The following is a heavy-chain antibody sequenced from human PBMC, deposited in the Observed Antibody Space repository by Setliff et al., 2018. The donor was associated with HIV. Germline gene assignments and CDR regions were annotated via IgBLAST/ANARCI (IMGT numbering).Heavy chain of an antibody. J-gene: IGHJ4*02. CDR3: AKSPGFTGYGGSG. CDR1: GASFSDYS. CDR2: INHSGST. D-gene: IGHD5-12*01. V-gene: IGHV4-34*01. Sequence: SETLSLTCAVYGASFSDYSWSWIRQPPGKGLGWIGEINHSGSTNYNPSLKTRVTISVDTSKNQFSLKLTSVTAADTAVYYCAKSPGFTGYGGSGWGQGTLVTVSS.